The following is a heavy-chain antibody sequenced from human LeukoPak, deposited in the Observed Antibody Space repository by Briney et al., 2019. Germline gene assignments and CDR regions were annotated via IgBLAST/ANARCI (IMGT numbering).Heavy chain of an antibody. CDR2: IYYSGST. D-gene: IGHD3-10*01. J-gene: IGHJ5*02. CDR1: GGSVSSGSYY. V-gene: IGHV4-61*01. CDR3: ARALRYGSGSYSSWFDP. Sequence: SETLSLTCTVSGGSVSSGSYYWRWIRQPPGKGLGWIGYIYYSGSTNYNPSLKSRVTISVDTSKNQFSLKLSSVTAADTAVYYCARALRYGSGSYSSWFDPWGQGTLVTVSS.